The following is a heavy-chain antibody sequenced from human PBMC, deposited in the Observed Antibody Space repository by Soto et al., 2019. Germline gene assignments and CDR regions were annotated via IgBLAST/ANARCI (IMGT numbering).Heavy chain of an antibody. Sequence: QVQLVESGGGVVQPGRSLRLSCAASGFTFSSYAMHWVRQAPGKGLEWVAVISYDGSNKYYADSVKGRFTISRDNSKNTLYLQMNSLRAEDTAVYYCAREDGSVSIFGVVTYYFDYWGQGTLVTVSS. CDR1: GFTFSSYA. V-gene: IGHV3-30-3*01. CDR3: AREDGSVSIFGVVTYYFDY. D-gene: IGHD3-3*01. J-gene: IGHJ4*02. CDR2: ISYDGSNK.